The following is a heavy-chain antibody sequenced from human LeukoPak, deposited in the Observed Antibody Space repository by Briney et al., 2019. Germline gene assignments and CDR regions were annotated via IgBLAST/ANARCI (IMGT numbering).Heavy chain of an antibody. V-gene: IGHV4-34*01. CDR2: INHSGST. J-gene: IGHJ4*02. Sequence: SETLSLTCAVYGGSFSGYYWSWIRQSPGKGLEWIGEINHSGSTNYNPSLKSRVTISVDTSKNQFSLKLNSVTAADTAVYYCAITMIRGIIIDFEYWGQGTLVTVSS. D-gene: IGHD3-10*01. CDR1: GGSFSGYY. CDR3: AITMIRGIIIDFEY.